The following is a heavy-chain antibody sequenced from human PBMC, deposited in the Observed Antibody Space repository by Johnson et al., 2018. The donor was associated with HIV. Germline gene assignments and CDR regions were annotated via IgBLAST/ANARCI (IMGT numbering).Heavy chain of an antibody. CDR3: ATTGQQQTLRPPRAFDI. CDR1: GLIFSRSW. V-gene: IGHV3-74*02. J-gene: IGHJ3*02. Sequence: VQLVESGGGLVQPGGSLRLSCAASGLIFSRSWMHWVRQAPGKGLVWVARTNSGGSTYYADSVKGWFSISSDNSKNTLYLQMNSVRAEDTSVYYCATTGQQQTLRPPRAFDIWGQGTMVIVSS. CDR2: TNSGGST. D-gene: IGHD6-13*01.